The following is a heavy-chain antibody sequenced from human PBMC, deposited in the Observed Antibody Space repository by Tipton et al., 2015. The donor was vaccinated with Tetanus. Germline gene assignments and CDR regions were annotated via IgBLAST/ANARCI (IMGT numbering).Heavy chain of an antibody. CDR2: LSHDGGNI. V-gene: IGHV3-23*01. J-gene: IGHJ4*02. CDR1: GFTFSHSA. Sequence: SLRLSCVAFGFTFSHSAVSWVRRAPGRGLEWVSSLSHDGGNIYYADFARGRFTISRDNSKNTWFLQMDDLRAEDTAIYYCEAQRTSEDFWGQGTLVTASS. CDR3: EAQRTSEDF. D-gene: IGHD1-14*01.